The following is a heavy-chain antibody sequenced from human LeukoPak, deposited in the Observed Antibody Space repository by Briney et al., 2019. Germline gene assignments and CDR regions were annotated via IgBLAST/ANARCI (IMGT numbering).Heavy chain of an antibody. Sequence: ASVKVSCRASGGSFSNYAISWVRQAPGQGLEWMGGIIPIFGTANYAQKFQGRVTITADESTSIAYMELSSLRSEDTAIYYCASMLGYCSSTMCPGDAFDVWGQGTMVTVSS. D-gene: IGHD2-2*01. J-gene: IGHJ3*01. CDR1: GGSFSNYA. V-gene: IGHV1-69*13. CDR3: ASMLGYCSSTMCPGDAFDV. CDR2: IIPIFGTA.